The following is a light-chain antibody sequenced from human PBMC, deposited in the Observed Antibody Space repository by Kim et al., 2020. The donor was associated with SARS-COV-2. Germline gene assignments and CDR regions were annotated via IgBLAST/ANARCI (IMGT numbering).Light chain of an antibody. V-gene: IGKV3-11*01. CDR3: QQRSSWPPYS. CDR2: DAS. Sequence: EIVLTQSPATLSLSPGERATLSCRATHSVNTFLAWYQHKPGQAPRLLIYDASTRATGVPARFSGSGSGTDFTLTISGLEPEDSAVYYCQQRSSWPPYSFGQGTELEIK. J-gene: IGKJ2*01. CDR1: HSVNTF.